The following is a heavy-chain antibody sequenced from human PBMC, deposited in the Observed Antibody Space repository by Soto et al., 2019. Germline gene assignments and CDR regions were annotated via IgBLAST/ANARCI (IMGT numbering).Heavy chain of an antibody. D-gene: IGHD3-16*01. CDR3: ARVWGGYYFDF. CDR2: LYSSGNT. CDR1: GASGSSDFSY. Sequence: SETLSLTCIVSGASGSSDFSYWSWIRQPPGKGLEWIGCLYSSGNTNYNPSLNSRVTISLDTSKNHFSLRLTSVTAADTAVYYCARVWGGYYFDFWGQGTLVTVSS. V-gene: IGHV4-61*03. J-gene: IGHJ4*02.